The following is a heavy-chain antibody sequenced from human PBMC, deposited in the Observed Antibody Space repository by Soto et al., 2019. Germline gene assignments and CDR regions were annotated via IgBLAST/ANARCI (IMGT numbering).Heavy chain of an antibody. D-gene: IGHD5-18*01. J-gene: IGHJ4*02. CDR1: GGSFSGYY. V-gene: IGHV4-34*01. Sequence: PSETLSLTCAVYGGSFSGYYWSWIRQPPGKGLEWIGEINHSGSTNYNPSLKSRVTISVDTSKNQFSLKLSSVTAADTAVYYCARVGRYSYGGFDYWGQGTLVTVSS. CDR2: INHSGST. CDR3: ARVGRYSYGGFDY.